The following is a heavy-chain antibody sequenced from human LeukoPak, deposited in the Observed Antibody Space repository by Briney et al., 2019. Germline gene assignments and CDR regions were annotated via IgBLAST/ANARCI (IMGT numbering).Heavy chain of an antibody. V-gene: IGHV3-30*03. D-gene: IGHD5-12*01. Sequence: GGSLRLSCAVSRVTFRGYGMHWVRQAPGKGLEWVALISSDGNDKLYGDSVRGRFTISRDDSKSTLYLQMNSLRAEDTAVYYCTTKVTRGNSGDDYDDWGQGTLVTVSS. J-gene: IGHJ4*02. CDR1: RVTFRGYG. CDR2: ISSDGNDK. CDR3: TTKVTRGNSGDDYDD.